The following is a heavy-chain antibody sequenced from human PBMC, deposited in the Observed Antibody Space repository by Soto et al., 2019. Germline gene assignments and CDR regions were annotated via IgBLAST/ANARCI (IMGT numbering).Heavy chain of an antibody. CDR1: GYTFTSYA. CDR2: INAGNGNT. Sequence: GPSVKVSCKASGYTFTSYAMHWVRQAPGQRLEWMGWINAGNGNTKYSQKFQGRVTITRDTSASTAYMELSSLRSEDTAVYYCARGDRSSWYSLDYWGQGTLVTVSS. J-gene: IGHJ4*02. CDR3: ARGDRSSWYSLDY. V-gene: IGHV1-3*01. D-gene: IGHD6-13*01.